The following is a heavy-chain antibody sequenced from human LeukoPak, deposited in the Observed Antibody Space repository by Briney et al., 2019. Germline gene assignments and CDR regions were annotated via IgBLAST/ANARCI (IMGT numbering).Heavy chain of an antibody. Sequence: GGSLRLSCAASGFTVSSNYMSWVRQAPGKGLEWVSVIYSGGSTYYADSVKGRFTISRDNSKNTLYLEMGSLRPGDMGVYYCARKGSNGWDDFWGQGTLVTVSS. J-gene: IGHJ3*01. CDR3: ARKGSNGWDDF. CDR1: GFTVSSNY. D-gene: IGHD6-19*01. V-gene: IGHV3-66*01. CDR2: IYSGGST.